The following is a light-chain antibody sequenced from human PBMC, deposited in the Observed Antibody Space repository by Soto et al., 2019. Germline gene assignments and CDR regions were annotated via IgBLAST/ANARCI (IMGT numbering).Light chain of an antibody. V-gene: IGKV1-39*01. J-gene: IGKJ5*01. CDR1: QGISSY. CDR3: QQSYSAPST. CDR2: AAS. Sequence: DIQLTQSPSFLSASVGDRVTITCRASQGISSYLAWYQQKPGKAPKLLIYAASTLQSGVPSRFSGSASGTDFTLTISSLQPEDFATYYCQQSYSAPSTFGQGTRLEIK.